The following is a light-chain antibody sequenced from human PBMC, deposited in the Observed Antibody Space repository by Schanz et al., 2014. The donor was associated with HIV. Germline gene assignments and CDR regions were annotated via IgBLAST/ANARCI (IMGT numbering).Light chain of an antibody. Sequence: EIVLTQSPGTLSLSPGERATLSCRASQSVSSSYLAWYQQKPGQAPRLLIYGASSRATGIPDRFSGSGSGTDFTLTISRLEPEDFAVYYCQHYGSSFGPGTKLEIK. J-gene: IGKJ2*01. CDR2: GAS. CDR1: QSVSSSY. CDR3: QHYGSS. V-gene: IGKV3-20*01.